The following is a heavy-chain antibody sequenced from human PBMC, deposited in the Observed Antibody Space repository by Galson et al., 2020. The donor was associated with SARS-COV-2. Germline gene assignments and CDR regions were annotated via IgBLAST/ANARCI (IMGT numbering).Heavy chain of an antibody. CDR1: GDSITSSSYY. D-gene: IGHD3-16*02. V-gene: IGHV4-39*01. Sequence: SETLSLTRTAPGDSITSSSYYWGWICQPPGKGLEWIGSIYYTGSTYYNPSLKSRVTISVDTPKNQLSLKLSSVTAADTAVYYCARHGTGFRDDYVWGSFRYAGYWGQGTLVTVSS. CDR2: IYYTGST. CDR3: ARHGTGFRDDYVWGSFRYAGY. J-gene: IGHJ4*02.